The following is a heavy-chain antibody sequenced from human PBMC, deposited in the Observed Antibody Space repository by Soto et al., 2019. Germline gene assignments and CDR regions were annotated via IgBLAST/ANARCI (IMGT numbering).Heavy chain of an antibody. CDR1: GGSFSGYY. CDR3: ARVQWFGMDGRY. J-gene: IGHJ4*02. Sequence: QVQLQQWGAGLLKPSETLSLTCAVYGGSFSGYYWSWIRQPPGKGLEWIGEINHSGSTIYNPSLESRVTISVDTSKNQFSLKLSSVTAADTAVYYCARVQWFGMDGRYWGQGTQVTVSS. CDR2: INHSGST. V-gene: IGHV4-34*02. D-gene: IGHD3-10*01.